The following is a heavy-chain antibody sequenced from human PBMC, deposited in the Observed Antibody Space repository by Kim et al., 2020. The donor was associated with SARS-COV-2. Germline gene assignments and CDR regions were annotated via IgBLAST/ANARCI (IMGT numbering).Heavy chain of an antibody. Sequence: GGSLRLSCAASGFTFSSYGMHWVRQAPGKGLEWVAVIWYDGSNKYYADSVKGRFTISRDNSKNTLYLQMNSLRAEDTAVYYCARDLLITGISKGFDLWGRGTLVTVSS. J-gene: IGHJ2*01. CDR1: GFTFSSYG. CDR2: IWYDGSNK. V-gene: IGHV3-33*01. CDR3: ARDLLITGISKGFDL. D-gene: IGHD1-20*01.